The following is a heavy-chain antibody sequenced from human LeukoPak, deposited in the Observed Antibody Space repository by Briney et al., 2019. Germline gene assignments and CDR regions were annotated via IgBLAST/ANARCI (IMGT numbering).Heavy chain of an antibody. CDR2: THYSSKWYN. CDR1: GDSVSHNSAV. D-gene: IGHD3-22*01. J-gene: IGHJ1*01. V-gene: IGHV6-1*01. CDR3: ARGGRDHFDSQNFFKH. Sequence: SHTLSLICGVCGDSVSHNSAVCHWIRQSPSRGLEWLGRTHYSSKWYNDYAISVKSRMTITSDASKNQSSLPLNSVTTDASAVYYCARGGRDHFDSQNFFKHWGQGSLVTVSS.